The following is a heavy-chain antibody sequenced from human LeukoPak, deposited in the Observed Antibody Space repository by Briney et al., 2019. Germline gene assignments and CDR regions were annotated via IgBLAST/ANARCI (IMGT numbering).Heavy chain of an antibody. CDR2: VSHSGYT. D-gene: IGHD3-10*01. CDR3: SRRSGTDTWYLDV. Sequence: KPSETLSLTCDVSGDSVVNGDWWTWVRQPPGKGLEWIGEVSHSGYTNYNPSLESRVAISIDKSNNHFSLTLRSVSAADTAVYFCSRRSGTDTWYLDVWGRGTLVTVSS. V-gene: IGHV4/OR15-8*02. CDR1: GDSVVNGDW. J-gene: IGHJ2*01.